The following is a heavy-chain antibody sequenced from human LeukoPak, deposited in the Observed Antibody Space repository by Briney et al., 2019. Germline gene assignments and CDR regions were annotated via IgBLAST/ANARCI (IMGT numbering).Heavy chain of an antibody. CDR2: ILYSGST. D-gene: IGHD3-9*01. J-gene: IGHJ6*03. CDR3: ARDIHASRNYDIWDGLDYYYYMDV. V-gene: IGHV4-59*01. Sequence: SETLSLTCTVSGGSISSYYWSCIRQPPGKGLEWIGYILYSGSTDYNPSLKSRVTISVDTSKNQFSLKLSSVTAADTAVYYCARDIHASRNYDIWDGLDYYYYMDVWGKGTTVTVSS. CDR1: GGSISSYY.